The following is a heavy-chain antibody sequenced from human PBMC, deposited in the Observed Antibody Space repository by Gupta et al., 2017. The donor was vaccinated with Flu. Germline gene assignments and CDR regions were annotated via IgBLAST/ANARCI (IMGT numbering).Heavy chain of an antibody. CDR3: TTDPIGYSSGWYDENFDY. CDR1: GFTFSNAC. CDR2: IKSKTGGGTT. D-gene: IGHD6-19*01. J-gene: IGHJ4*02. V-gene: IGHV3-15*01. Sequence: EVQLVESGGGLVKPGGSLILSCSASGFTFSNACLSWGRQAPGKGLEWAGRIKSKTGGGTTDYAAPVKGRFTISRDDSKNTMYLQMNSLKTEDTAVYYCTTDPIGYSSGWYDENFDYWGQGTLVTVSS.